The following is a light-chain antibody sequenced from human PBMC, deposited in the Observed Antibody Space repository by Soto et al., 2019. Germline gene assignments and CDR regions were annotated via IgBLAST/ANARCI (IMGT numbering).Light chain of an antibody. J-gene: IGKJ5*01. V-gene: IGKV1-33*01. CDR3: QQYYGLPPLT. CDR1: QNITDN. Sequence: DIQMTQSPSSLCASIGDRVTITYHPSQNITDNLSWYQQKPGKAPKLLIYHASKLAKGVTSRFSGSGSGTDFSFIITSLQREDLATYYCQQYYGLPPLTFGQGTRLEI. CDR2: HAS.